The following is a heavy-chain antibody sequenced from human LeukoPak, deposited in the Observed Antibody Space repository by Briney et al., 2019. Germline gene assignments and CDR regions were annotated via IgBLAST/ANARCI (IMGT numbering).Heavy chain of an antibody. CDR2: ISGSGGST. CDR1: GFTFSSYA. CDR3: AKEGYYDSSGYYVPYYFDY. Sequence: PGGSLRLSCAAFGFTFSSYAMSWVRQAPGKGLEWVSAISGSGGSTYYADSVKGRFTISRDNSKNTLYLQMNSLRAEDTAVYYCAKEGYYDSSGYYVPYYFDYWGQGTLVTVSS. V-gene: IGHV3-23*01. J-gene: IGHJ4*02. D-gene: IGHD3-22*01.